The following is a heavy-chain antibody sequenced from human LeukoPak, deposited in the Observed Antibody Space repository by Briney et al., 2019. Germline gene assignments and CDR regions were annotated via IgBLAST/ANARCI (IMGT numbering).Heavy chain of an antibody. CDR1: GGSISSGGYY. CDR2: IYYSGST. CDR3: ARKGGYDFWSGSPPGWFDP. J-gene: IGHJ5*02. Sequence: PSETLSLTCTVSGGSISSGGYYWSWIRQHPGKGLEWIGYIYYSGSTYYNPSLKSRVTISVDTSKNQFSLKLSSVTAADTAVYYCARKGGYDFWSGSPPGWFDPWGQGTLVTVSS. D-gene: IGHD3-3*01. V-gene: IGHV4-31*03.